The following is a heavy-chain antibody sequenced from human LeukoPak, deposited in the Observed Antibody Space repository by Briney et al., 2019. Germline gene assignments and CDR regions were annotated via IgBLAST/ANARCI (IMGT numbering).Heavy chain of an antibody. J-gene: IGHJ4*02. Sequence: GGSLRLSCAASGFSFSTYSMSWVRQAPGEGLEWVSSINNSGGSTYYADSVKGRFTISRDNSKNTLYLQMNSLRAEDTAVYYCAKRGGMYPAHYFDYWGQGTLVTVSS. CDR1: GFSFSTYS. CDR3: AKRGGMYPAHYFDY. V-gene: IGHV3-23*01. CDR2: INNSGGST. D-gene: IGHD3-16*01.